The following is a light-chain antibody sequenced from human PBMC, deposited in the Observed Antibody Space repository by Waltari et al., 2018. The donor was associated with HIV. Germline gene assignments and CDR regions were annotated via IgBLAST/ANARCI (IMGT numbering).Light chain of an antibody. CDR1: KSLNSTY. V-gene: IGKV3-20*01. Sequence: ELELPQSPGTLSLSPGETATLACRASKSLNSTYLAWYQQQPGQTPRLLIYGASSRAIGIPDRFSGSGSGTDFTLTISRLEPGDFAVYYCHQYGSSPRTFGQGTKVDIK. J-gene: IGKJ1*01. CDR3: HQYGSSPRT. CDR2: GAS.